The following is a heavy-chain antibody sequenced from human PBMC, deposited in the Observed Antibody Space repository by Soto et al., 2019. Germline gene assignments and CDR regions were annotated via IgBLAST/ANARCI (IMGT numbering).Heavy chain of an antibody. CDR1: GFTFSNYW. J-gene: IGHJ4*02. D-gene: IGHD6-13*01. CDR3: ARIGYSSSCFDY. CDR2: IKQDGSVR. V-gene: IGHV3-7*01. Sequence: GGSLRLSCAASGFTFSNYWMSWVRQAPGKGLEWVANIKQDGSVRYYVDSVKGRFTISRDNAMSSVYLQMNSLRAEDTSVYYCARIGYSSSCFDYWGQGTLVTVSS.